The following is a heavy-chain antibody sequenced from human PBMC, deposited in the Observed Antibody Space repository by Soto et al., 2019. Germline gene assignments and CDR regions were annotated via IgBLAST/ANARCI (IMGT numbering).Heavy chain of an antibody. J-gene: IGHJ5*02. CDR2: IYYSGST. CDR1: GGSISSGGYY. Sequence: PSETLSLTCTVSGGSISSGGYYWSWIRQHPGKGLEWIGYIYYSGSTYYNPSLKSRVTISVDTSKNQFSLKLSSVTAADTAVYYCAISPLLGPGGCWFDPRRQVTLVTVSS. V-gene: IGHV4-31*03. CDR3: AISPLLGPGGCWFDP. D-gene: IGHD3-10*01.